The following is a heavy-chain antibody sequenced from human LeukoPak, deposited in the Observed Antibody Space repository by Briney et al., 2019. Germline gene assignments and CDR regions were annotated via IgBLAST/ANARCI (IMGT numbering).Heavy chain of an antibody. CDR1: GFTFSSYG. Sequence: PGGSLRLSCAASGFTFSSYGMHWVRQAPGKGLEWVAFIRYDGSNKYYADSVKGRFTISRDNSKNTLYLQMNSLRAEDTAVHYCAKDWGDGYNTMDYYYYYMDVWGKGTTVTVSS. V-gene: IGHV3-30*02. D-gene: IGHD5-24*01. J-gene: IGHJ6*03. CDR3: AKDWGDGYNTMDYYYYYMDV. CDR2: IRYDGSNK.